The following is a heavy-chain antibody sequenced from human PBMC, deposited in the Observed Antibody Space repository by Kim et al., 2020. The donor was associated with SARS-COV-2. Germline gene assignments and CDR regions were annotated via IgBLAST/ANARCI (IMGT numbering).Heavy chain of an antibody. V-gene: IGHV3-23*01. Sequence: GGSLRLSCAASGFTFSSYAMSWVRQAPGKGLEWVSAISGSGGSTYYAGSVKGRFTISRDNSKHTLYLQMNSLRAEDTAVYYCAKDSDASISVAGDYFDYWGQGTLVTVSS. CDR3: AKDSDASISVAGDYFDY. CDR2: ISGSGGST. J-gene: IGHJ4*02. D-gene: IGHD6-19*01. CDR1: GFTFSSYA.